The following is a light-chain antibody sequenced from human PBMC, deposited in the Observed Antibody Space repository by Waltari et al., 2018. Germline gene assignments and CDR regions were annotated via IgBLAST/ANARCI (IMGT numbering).Light chain of an antibody. Sequence: QSVLTQPPSVSAAPGQKVTISCSGSSSNIGNNYISWYQQLQGTAPKLLIYDNNKRPSGIRDRFSGSKSGTSATLGITGLQTGDEAYYYCGTWDSSLSAGVFGGGTKLTVL. V-gene: IGLV1-51*01. CDR1: SSNIGNNY. CDR2: DNN. J-gene: IGLJ3*02. CDR3: GTWDSSLSAGV.